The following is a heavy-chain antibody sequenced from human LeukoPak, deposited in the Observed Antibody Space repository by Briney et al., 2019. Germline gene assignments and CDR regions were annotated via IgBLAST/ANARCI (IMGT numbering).Heavy chain of an antibody. CDR1: GFTFSSYW. D-gene: IGHD3-22*01. V-gene: IGHV3-74*01. CDR2: IKSDGST. Sequence: GGSLRLSCAASGFTFSSYWMHWVRQAPGKGLVWFSRIKSDGSTNYADSVKGRFTISRDNAKNTVSPQMNSLRAEDTGVYYCARAPSEIGGYYPEYFRHWGQGTLVTVSS. CDR3: ARAPSEIGGYYPEYFRH. J-gene: IGHJ1*01.